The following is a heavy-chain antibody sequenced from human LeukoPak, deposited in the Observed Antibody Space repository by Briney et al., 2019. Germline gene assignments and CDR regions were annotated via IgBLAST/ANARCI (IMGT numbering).Heavy chain of an antibody. V-gene: IGHV1-18*01. CDR1: GYTFTDYP. CDR2: ISTYNGNT. D-gene: IGHD2-2*01. J-gene: IGHJ3*02. CDR3: ARDPNIVVIPAAITAFDI. Sequence: ASVKVSCKASGYTFTDYPMNWVRQAPGQGLEWMGWISTYNGNTKYAQKLQGRVTMTTDTSTTTAYMELRSLISDDTAVYYCARDPNIVVIPAAITAFDIWGQGTMVTVSS.